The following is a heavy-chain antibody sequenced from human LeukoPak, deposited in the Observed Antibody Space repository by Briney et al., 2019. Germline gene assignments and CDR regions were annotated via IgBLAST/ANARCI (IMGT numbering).Heavy chain of an antibody. Sequence: SETLSLTCAVYGGSFSGYYWSWIRQPPGKGLEWIGEINHSGSTNYNPSLKSRVTISVDTSKNQFSLKLSSVTAADTAVYYCARADQQLDAFDIWGQGTMVTVSS. CDR1: GGSFSGYY. J-gene: IGHJ3*02. CDR2: INHSGST. CDR3: ARADQQLDAFDI. V-gene: IGHV4-34*01. D-gene: IGHD6-13*01.